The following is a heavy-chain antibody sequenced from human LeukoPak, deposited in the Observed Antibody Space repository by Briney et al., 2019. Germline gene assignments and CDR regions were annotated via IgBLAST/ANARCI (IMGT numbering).Heavy chain of an antibody. Sequence: GRSLRLSCAASRFTFSSYGMHWVRQAPGKGLEWVAVIWYDGSNKYYADSVKGRFTISRDNSKNTLYLQMNSLRAENTAVYYCAREVRGLGHDYWGQGTLVTVSS. CDR3: AREVRGLGHDY. J-gene: IGHJ4*02. CDR2: IWYDGSNK. D-gene: IGHD3-10*01. V-gene: IGHV3-33*01. CDR1: RFTFSSYG.